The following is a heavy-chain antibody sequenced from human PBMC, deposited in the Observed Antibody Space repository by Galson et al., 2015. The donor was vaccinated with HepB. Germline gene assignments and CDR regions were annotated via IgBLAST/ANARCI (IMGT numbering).Heavy chain of an antibody. CDR3: ARRPCSSTSCWYNWFDP. CDR2: IYPGDSDT. Sequence: QSGAEVKKPGESLRISCKGSGYSFTSYRIGWVRQMPGKGLEWMGIIYPGDSDTRYSPSFQGQVTISADKSISTAYLQWSSLKASDTAMYYCARRPCSSTSCWYNWFDPWGQGTLVTVSS. J-gene: IGHJ5*02. CDR1: GYSFTSYR. V-gene: IGHV5-51*01. D-gene: IGHD2-2*01.